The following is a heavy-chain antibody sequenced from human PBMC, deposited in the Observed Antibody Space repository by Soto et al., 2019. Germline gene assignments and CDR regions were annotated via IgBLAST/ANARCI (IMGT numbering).Heavy chain of an antibody. CDR2: IYYSGST. CDR1: GGSISSGGYY. V-gene: IGHV4-31*03. CDR3: ARDRRGYYDFWSGSYYYGMDV. Sequence: SETLSLTCTVSGGSISSGGYYWSWIRQHPGKGLEWIGYIYYSGSTYYNPSLKIRVTISVDTSKNQFSLKLSSVTAADTAVYYCARDRRGYYDFWSGSYYYGMDVWGQGTTVTVSS. J-gene: IGHJ6*02. D-gene: IGHD3-3*01.